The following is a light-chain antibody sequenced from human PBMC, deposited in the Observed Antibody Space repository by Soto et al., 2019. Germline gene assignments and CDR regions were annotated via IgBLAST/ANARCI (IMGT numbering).Light chain of an antibody. V-gene: IGKV1-5*01. Sequence: DIQMTQSPSTLSASVGERVTLTCLASQSVSNWLAWYQHKPGKAPKLLIYDVSSLESGVPSRFSGSGSGTKFTLTIASLQPDDFATYYCQQYETFSGTFGPGTKVDIK. J-gene: IGKJ1*01. CDR3: QQYETFSGT. CDR2: DVS. CDR1: QSVSNW.